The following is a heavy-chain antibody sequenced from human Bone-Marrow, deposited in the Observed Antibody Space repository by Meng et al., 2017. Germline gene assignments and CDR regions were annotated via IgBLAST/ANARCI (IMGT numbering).Heavy chain of an antibody. V-gene: IGHV4-59*01. CDR1: GGSISGYY. J-gene: IGHJ4*02. Sequence: SETLSLTCTVSGGSISGYYWSWIRQPPGKRLEWIGYISYSGNTNYNPSLKSRVAISVDTSKNQFSLKLSSVTAADTAVYYCARDRGYDSSGFINPFDYWGQGTLVTVSS. CDR2: ISYSGNT. D-gene: IGHD3-22*01. CDR3: ARDRGYDSSGFINPFDY.